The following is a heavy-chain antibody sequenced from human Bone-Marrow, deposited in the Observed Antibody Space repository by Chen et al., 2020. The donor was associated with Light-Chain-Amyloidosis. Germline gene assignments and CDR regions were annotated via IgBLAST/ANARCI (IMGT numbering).Heavy chain of an antibody. Sequence: QVQLQASGPGLAKPSETLSLTCAVSGGSMSSSRYYWGWIRQAPGQGLEWIAIFSYGETTYYNPSLKSRVTMSVDTSKNQFSLKLSSVTAADTAVYYCARHNYGYSPPYYFDYWGQGTLVTVSS. D-gene: IGHD5-18*01. CDR2: FSYGETT. J-gene: IGHJ4*02. CDR3: ARHNYGYSPPYYFDY. CDR1: GGSMSSSRYY. V-gene: IGHV4-39*01.